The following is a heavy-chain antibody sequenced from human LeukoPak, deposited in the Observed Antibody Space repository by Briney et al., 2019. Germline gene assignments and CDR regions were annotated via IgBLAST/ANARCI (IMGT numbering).Heavy chain of an antibody. CDR3: ARDSENDYGGKLVIVAEFQH. CDR1: GYTFTSYY. V-gene: IGHV1-46*01. Sequence: GASVKVSCKASGYTFTSYYMHWVRQAPGQGLEWMGIINPSGGSTSYAQKFQGRVTMTRDTSTSTVYMELSSLRSEDTAVYYCARDSENDYGGKLVIVAEFQHWGQGTLVTVSS. D-gene: IGHD4-23*01. CDR2: INPSGGST. J-gene: IGHJ1*01.